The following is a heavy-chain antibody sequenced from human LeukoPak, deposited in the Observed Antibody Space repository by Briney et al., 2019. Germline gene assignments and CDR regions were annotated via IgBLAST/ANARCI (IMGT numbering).Heavy chain of an antibody. CDR2: ISGSGGST. D-gene: IGHD6-13*01. Sequence: GSLRLSCAASGFTFSSYAMSWVRQAPGKGLEWVSAISGSGGSTYYADSVKGRFTISRDNSKNTLYLQMNSLRAEDTAVYYCASLSAAGRNFDYWGQGTLVTVSS. J-gene: IGHJ4*02. V-gene: IGHV3-23*01. CDR1: GFTFSSYA. CDR3: ASLSAAGRNFDY.